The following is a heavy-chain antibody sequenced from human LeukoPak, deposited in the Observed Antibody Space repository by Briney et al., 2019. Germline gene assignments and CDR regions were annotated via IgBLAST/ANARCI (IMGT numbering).Heavy chain of an antibody. V-gene: IGHV3-7*01. J-gene: IGHJ6*03. CDR3: ASNSGYDYLYYYYMDV. Sequence: GGSLRLSCAASGFTFSSYGMHWVRQAPGKGLEWVANIKQDGSEKYYVDSVKGRFTISRDNAKNSLYLQMNSLRAEDTAVYYCASNSGYDYLYYYYMDVWGKGTTVTVSS. D-gene: IGHD5-12*01. CDR1: GFTFSSYG. CDR2: IKQDGSEK.